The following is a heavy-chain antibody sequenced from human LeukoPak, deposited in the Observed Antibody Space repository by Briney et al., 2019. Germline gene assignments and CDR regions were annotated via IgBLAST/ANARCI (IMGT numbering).Heavy chain of an antibody. Sequence: SQTLSLTCTVSGGSLSSSSYYWGWIRQPPGRGLEWIGRIYYSGSIHYNPSLKSRVTRSVDTSKNQFALKLSSVTAADTAVYYCARGVYSGTGYGNYYYYYMDVWGKGTTVTVSS. CDR3: ARGVYSGTGYGNYYYYYMDV. CDR1: GGSLSSSSYY. CDR2: IYYSGSI. V-gene: IGHV4-39*06. J-gene: IGHJ6*03. D-gene: IGHD6-13*01.